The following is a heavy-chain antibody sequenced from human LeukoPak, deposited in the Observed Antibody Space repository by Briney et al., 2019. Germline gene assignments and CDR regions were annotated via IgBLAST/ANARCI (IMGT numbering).Heavy chain of an antibody. CDR3: VRLRRNSDRSGYYYYYDY. CDR2: ISVRSNYR. J-gene: IGHJ4*02. D-gene: IGHD3-22*01. Sequence: GGSLRLSCAASGYTFSDFSVNWVRQAPGKGLECVSSISVRSNYRYYADSVRGRFTISRDGARDSLFLQMNSLRAEDTAGYFCVRLRRNSDRSGYYYYYDYWGQGTLVTVSS. V-gene: IGHV3-21*01. CDR1: GYTFSDFS.